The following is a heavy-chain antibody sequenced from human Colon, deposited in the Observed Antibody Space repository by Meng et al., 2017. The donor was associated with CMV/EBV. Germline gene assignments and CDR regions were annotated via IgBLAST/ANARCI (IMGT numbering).Heavy chain of an antibody. D-gene: IGHD3-22*01. CDR2: INADSGAT. CDR3: ARPTHYDSSGWLY. J-gene: IGHJ4*02. V-gene: IGHV1-2*02. Sequence: KASGYTCSGYFFHWVRQAPGQGLEWMGSINADSGATKYAQAFEGRVTMTRDTSTSTVYMELSGLRSDDTAVYYCARPTHYDSSGWLYWGQGTLVTVSS. CDR1: GYTCSGYF.